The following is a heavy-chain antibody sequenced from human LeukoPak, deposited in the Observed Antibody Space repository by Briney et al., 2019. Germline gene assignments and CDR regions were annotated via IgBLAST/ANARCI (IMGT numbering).Heavy chain of an antibody. CDR3: ARDLNYYYYMDV. CDR2: ISSSGSTK. V-gene: IGHV3-48*03. J-gene: IGHJ6*03. Sequence: GGSLRLSCAASGFTFSSYEMNWVRQAPGKGLEWVSYISSSGSTKYYADSVKGRFTISRDNAKNSLYLQMNSLRAEDTAVYYCARDLNYYYYMDVWGKGTTVTVSS. CDR1: GFTFSSYE.